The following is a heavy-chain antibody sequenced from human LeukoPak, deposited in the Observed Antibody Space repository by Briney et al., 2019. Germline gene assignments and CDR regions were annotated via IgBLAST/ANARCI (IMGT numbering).Heavy chain of an antibody. J-gene: IGHJ6*02. CDR3: ARPRHYHYGMDV. CDR2: MNPNSGNT. V-gene: IGHV1-8*01. CDR1: GYTFTSYD. Sequence: ASVKVSCKASGYTFTSYDINWVRQATGQGLEWMGWMNPNSGNTGYAQKFQGRVTMTRNTSISTAYMELSSLRSEDTAVYYCARPRHYHYGMDVWGQGTTVTVSS.